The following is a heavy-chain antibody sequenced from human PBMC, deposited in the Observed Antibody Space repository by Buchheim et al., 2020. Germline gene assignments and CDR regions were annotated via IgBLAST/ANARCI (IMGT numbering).Heavy chain of an antibody. Sequence: EVQLLESGGGLVQPGGSLRLSCVASGFSFSNYAMNWVRQAPGKGMEWVSGLSGSGGRTSNADSVKGRFTISRDNSKNPLYLQMRGLRAEDTALYYCAKEPSTAGQDWYFDLWGRGTL. D-gene: IGHD2-21*02. V-gene: IGHV3-23*01. J-gene: IGHJ2*01. CDR3: AKEPSTAGQDWYFDL. CDR1: GFSFSNYA. CDR2: LSGSGGRT.